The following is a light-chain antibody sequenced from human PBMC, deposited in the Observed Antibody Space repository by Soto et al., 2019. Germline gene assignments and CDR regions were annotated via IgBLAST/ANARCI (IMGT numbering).Light chain of an antibody. CDR2: RNN. J-gene: IGLJ2*01. V-gene: IGLV1-47*01. CDR1: SSNIGSNY. Sequence: QSVLTQPPSASGTPGQRVTISCSGSSSNIGSNYVYWYQQFPGTAPKLLIYRNNQRPSGVPDRFSGSKSGTSGSLAISGLRSEDEADYYCAAWDDSLGAVVFGGGTKLTVL. CDR3: AAWDDSLGAVV.